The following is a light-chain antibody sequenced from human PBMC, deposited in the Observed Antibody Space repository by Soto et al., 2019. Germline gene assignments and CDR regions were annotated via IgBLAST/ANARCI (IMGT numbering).Light chain of an antibody. CDR3: PFV. Sequence: SALTQPPSVSGSPGQSVTISCTGTSGDIGSYNRVSWFQQPPGTAPQLMIYEVTNRPSGVPDRFSGSKSGNTASLTISGLQTEDETSNSTPFVFGTGTKVTAL. J-gene: IGLJ1*01. CDR1: SGDIGSYNR. CDR2: EVT. V-gene: IGLV2-18*01.